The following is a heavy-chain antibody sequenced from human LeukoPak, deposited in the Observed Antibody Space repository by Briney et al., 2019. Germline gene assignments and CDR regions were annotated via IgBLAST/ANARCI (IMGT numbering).Heavy chain of an antibody. CDR2: IYYSGST. CDR3: ARGIAVAGPGGDYFDY. D-gene: IGHD6-19*01. J-gene: IGHJ4*02. Sequence: SETLSLTRTVSGGSISSYYWSWIRQPPGKGLEWIGYIYYSGSTNYNPSLKSRVTISVDTSKNQFSLKLSSVTAADTAVYYCARGIAVAGPGGDYFDYWGQGTLVTVSS. CDR1: GGSISSYY. V-gene: IGHV4-59*01.